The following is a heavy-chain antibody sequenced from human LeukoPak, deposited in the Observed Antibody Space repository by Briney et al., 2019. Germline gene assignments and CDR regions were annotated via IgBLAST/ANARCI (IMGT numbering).Heavy chain of an antibody. V-gene: IGHV3-49*04. CDR1: GFTFGDYA. J-gene: IGHJ4*02. CDR2: IRSKAYGGTT. CDR3: TTDLVGAPDY. D-gene: IGHD1-26*01. Sequence: GGSLRLSCTASGFTFGDYAMSWVRQAPGKGLEWVGFIRSKAYGGTTECAASVKGRFTISRDDSKNTLYLQMNSLKTEDTAVYYCTTDLVGAPDYWGQGTLVTVSS.